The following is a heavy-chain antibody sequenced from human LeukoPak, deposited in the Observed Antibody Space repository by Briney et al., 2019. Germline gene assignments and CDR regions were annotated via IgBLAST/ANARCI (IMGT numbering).Heavy chain of an antibody. Sequence: GGSLRLSCAASGFTFSNYAMNWVRQAPGKGLEWVSAISGSGGTTYYADSVKGRFTISRDNSKNTLYLQMNSLRADDTAVYYCAKDRCGSGTYRNLNWFDPWGQGTLVTVSS. CDR3: AKDRCGSGTYRNLNWFDP. CDR2: ISGSGGTT. J-gene: IGHJ5*02. V-gene: IGHV3-23*01. D-gene: IGHD3-10*01. CDR1: GFTFSNYA.